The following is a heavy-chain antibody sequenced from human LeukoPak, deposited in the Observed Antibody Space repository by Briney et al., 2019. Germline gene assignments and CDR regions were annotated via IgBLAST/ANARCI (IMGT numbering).Heavy chain of an antibody. CDR1: GCTFSRYA. J-gene: IGHJ4*02. CDR3: AKEGMIRGYPTPPLDY. D-gene: IGHD3-10*01. Sequence: PGALLRLSCATSGCTFSRYAMNWVRQPPGKGLGWVTVISGSAARAYYADSVKVRFTTSRDNSKNILYLQRNSLRAEDTAVYYCAKEGMIRGYPTPPLDYWGQGVLVTVSS. V-gene: IGHV3-23*01. CDR2: ISGSAARA.